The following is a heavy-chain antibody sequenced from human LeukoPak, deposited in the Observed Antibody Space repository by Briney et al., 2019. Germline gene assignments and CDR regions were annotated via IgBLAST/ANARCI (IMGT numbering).Heavy chain of an antibody. Sequence: SVKVSCKASGGTFSSYAISWVRQAPGQGLEWMGGIIPIFGTPNYAQNFQGRVTITADESASTAYMELTSLRSEDTAVYDCVKEGVLGATMTNTWSDPWGKETLVTVSS. J-gene: IGHJ5*02. V-gene: IGHV1-69*13. CDR1: GGTFSSYA. CDR2: IIPIFGTP. CDR3: VKEGVLGATMTNTWSDP. D-gene: IGHD1-26*01.